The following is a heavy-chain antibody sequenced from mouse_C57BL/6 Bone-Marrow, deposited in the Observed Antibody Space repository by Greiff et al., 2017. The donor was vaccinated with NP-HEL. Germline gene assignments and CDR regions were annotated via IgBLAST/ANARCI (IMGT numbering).Heavy chain of an antibody. V-gene: IGHV1-15*01. D-gene: IGHD4-1*01. CDR2: IDPETGGT. CDR1: GYTFTDYE. J-gene: IGHJ2*01. CDR3: TREGLTGRIDY. Sequence: VQLQQSGAELVRPGASVTLSCKASGYTFTDYEMHWVKQTPVHGLEWIGAIDPETGGTAYNQKFKGKAILTADKSSSTAYMELRSLTSEDSAVYYCTREGLTGRIDYWGQGTTLTVSS.